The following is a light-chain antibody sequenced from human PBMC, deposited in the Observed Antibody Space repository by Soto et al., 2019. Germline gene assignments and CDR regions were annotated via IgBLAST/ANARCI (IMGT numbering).Light chain of an antibody. Sequence: EIVMTQSPATLSVSPGEGATLSCRASQTVTNNLAWYQQKPGQAPRLLIYGASTRATGIPARFSGSGSGTEFTLTISSLQSEDFAVYYCQQYNNWPRTFGHGTKVEIK. V-gene: IGKV3-15*01. CDR3: QQYNNWPRT. CDR2: GAS. CDR1: QTVTNN. J-gene: IGKJ1*01.